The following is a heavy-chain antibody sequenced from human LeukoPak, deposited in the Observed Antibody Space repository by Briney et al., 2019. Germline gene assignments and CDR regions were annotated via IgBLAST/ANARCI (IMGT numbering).Heavy chain of an antibody. CDR1: GFTVSSDY. Sequence: PGGSLRLSCAASGFTVSSDYMSWVRQPPGKGLEWVSVIYSGGSTNYADSVKGRFTISRDNSKNTLHLQMNSLRVEDTAVYYCARGQSYYAAFDIWGQGTMVTASS. CDR3: ARGQSYYAAFDI. J-gene: IGHJ3*02. CDR2: IYSGGST. D-gene: IGHD1-26*01. V-gene: IGHV3-53*03.